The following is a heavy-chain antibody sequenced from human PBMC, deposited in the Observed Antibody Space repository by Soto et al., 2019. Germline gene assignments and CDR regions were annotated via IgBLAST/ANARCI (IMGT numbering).Heavy chain of an antibody. J-gene: IGHJ4*02. CDR2: INHSGTT. V-gene: IGHV4-34*01. CDR3: ARSPKSTDFPYYFDF. D-gene: IGHD2-21*01. Sequence: SETLSLTCAVYSRSFRDYYWTWIRQPPGKGLEFIGEINHSGTTHYNPSLKSRVTVSVDTSKNHFSLKMTSVTAADTAVYYCARSPKSTDFPYYFDFWGQGTLVTVSS. CDR1: SRSFRDYY.